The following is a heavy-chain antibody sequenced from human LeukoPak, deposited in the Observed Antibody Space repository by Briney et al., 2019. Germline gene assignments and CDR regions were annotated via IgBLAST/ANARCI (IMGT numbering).Heavy chain of an antibody. CDR1: GFTFTNYR. CDR3: ARENGDYADAFDI. CDR2: ISSTSGYI. V-gene: IGHV3-21*01. Sequence: GGSLRLSCAASGFTFTNYRMTWVRQAPGKGLEWVSSISSTSGYIFYADSVQGRFTISRDNAKSSLYLQMNSLRAEDTAVYYCARENGDYADAFDIWGQGTTVTVSS. J-gene: IGHJ3*02. D-gene: IGHD4-17*01.